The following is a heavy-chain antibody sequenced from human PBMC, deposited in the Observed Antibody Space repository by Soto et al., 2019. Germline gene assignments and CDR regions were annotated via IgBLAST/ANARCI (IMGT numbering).Heavy chain of an antibody. D-gene: IGHD1-1*01. J-gene: IGHJ2*01. Sequence: EVQLVESGGGLVQPGGSLRLSCAASGFSLYNYAMDWVRQAPGQGLEWVSYISLSSANIHYADSVRGRFTVSRDNAKNSPYLQMNSLRAEDTAVYYCGREPSRGNEWARYVDLWGRGPLVTVSS. CDR3: GREPSRGNEWARYVDL. CDR1: GFSLYNYA. V-gene: IGHV3-48*01. CDR2: ISLSSANI.